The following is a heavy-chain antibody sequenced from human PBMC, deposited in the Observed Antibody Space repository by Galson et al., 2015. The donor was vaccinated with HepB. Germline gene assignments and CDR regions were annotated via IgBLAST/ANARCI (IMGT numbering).Heavy chain of an antibody. CDR3: ARGRDFIV. Sequence: SLRLSCAASGFTFSDYWMTWVRQTPGKGLQWVANIEQDGTEKNYVDSVRGRFTISRDNVQDSLYMQMSSRRVEDTAVYYCARGRDFIVWGKRTTVTVSS. V-gene: IGHV3-7*01. CDR2: IEQDGTEK. D-gene: IGHD2-21*01. J-gene: IGHJ6*03. CDR1: GFTFSDYW.